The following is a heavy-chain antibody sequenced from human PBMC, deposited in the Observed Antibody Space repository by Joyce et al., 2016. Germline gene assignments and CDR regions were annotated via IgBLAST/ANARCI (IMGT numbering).Heavy chain of an antibody. CDR2: INQDGSEK. V-gene: IGHV3-7*01. J-gene: IGHJ6*02. Sequence: EVQLVESGGRLVQPGGSLRLSCAASGFMFSSYWMIWVRQGPGKGLEWGANINQDGSEKNYVDSVKGRFTISRDNAKKSLYLQMNSLRAEDTAVYYCAREARMQLTYYYFGLDVWGQGTTVVVSS. CDR1: GFMFSSYW. CDR3: AREARMQLTYYYFGLDV. D-gene: IGHD5-18*01.